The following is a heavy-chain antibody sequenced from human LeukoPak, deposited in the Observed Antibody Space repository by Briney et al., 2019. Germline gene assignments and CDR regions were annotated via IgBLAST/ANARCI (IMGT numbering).Heavy chain of an antibody. CDR3: ARVYCSGGSCYLDY. J-gene: IGHJ4*02. CDR2: IYYSGST. D-gene: IGHD2-15*01. CDR1: GGSLSSYY. V-gene: IGHV4-59*01. Sequence: SETLSLTCTVSGGSLSSYYWSWVRQPPGKGLEWIGYIYYSGSTNYNPSLKSRVTISVDTSKNQFSLKLSSVTAADTAVYYCARVYCSGGSCYLDYWGQGTLVTVSS.